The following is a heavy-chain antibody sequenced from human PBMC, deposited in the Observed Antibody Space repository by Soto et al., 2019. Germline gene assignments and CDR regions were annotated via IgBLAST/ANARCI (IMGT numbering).Heavy chain of an antibody. Sequence: GSLRLSCATSGFIFSTYAMTWVRQAPGKGLEWVSSITGSDDSTYYADSVKGRFAISRDNSKNTLYLQMNSLRAEDTALYYCAKDPTGQYLTLTSCFDYWGQGTMVTVSS. CDR3: AKDPTGQYLTLTSCFDY. CDR2: ITGSDDST. J-gene: IGHJ4*02. D-gene: IGHD3-16*01. CDR1: GFIFSTYA. V-gene: IGHV3-23*01.